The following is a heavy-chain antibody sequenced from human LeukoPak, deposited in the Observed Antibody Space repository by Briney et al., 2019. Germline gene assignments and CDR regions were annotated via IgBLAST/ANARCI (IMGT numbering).Heavy chain of an antibody. CDR1: GFSFSSYE. CDR3: ARGITMIVVAFDALDI. CDR2: ISTSGSTI. J-gene: IGHJ3*02. D-gene: IGHD3-22*01. Sequence: GGSLRLSCAASGFSFSSYEMNWVRQAPGKGLEWVSYISTSGSTIYNADSVKGRFTISRDNAKNSLYLQMNSLRAEDTAVYYCARGITMIVVAFDALDIWGQGTMVTVSS. V-gene: IGHV3-48*03.